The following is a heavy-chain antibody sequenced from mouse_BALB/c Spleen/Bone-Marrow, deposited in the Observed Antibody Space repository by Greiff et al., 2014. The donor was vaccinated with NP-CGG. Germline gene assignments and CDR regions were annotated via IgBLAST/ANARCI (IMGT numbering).Heavy chain of an antibody. Sequence: QVQLQQSGPGLVAPSQSLSITCTVSGFSLTSYGVHWVCQPPGKGLEWLGVIWAGGSTNYNSALMSRLSISKDNSKSQVFLKMNSLQTDDTAMYYYARVYLWYFDVWGAGTTVTVSS. D-gene: IGHD2-3*01. V-gene: IGHV2-9*02. J-gene: IGHJ1*01. CDR3: ARVYLWYFDV. CDR2: IWAGGST. CDR1: GFSLTSYG.